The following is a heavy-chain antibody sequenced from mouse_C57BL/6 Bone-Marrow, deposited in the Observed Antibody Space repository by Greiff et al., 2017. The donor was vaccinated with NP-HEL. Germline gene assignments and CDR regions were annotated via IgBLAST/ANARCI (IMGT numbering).Heavy chain of an antibody. CDR2: IDPENGDT. Sequence: VQLQQSGAELVRPGASVKLSCTASGFNIKDDYMHWVKQRPEQGLEWIGWIDPENGDTEYASKFLGKATITADTSSNTAYLQLSSLTSEDTAVYYCTTGGSFDYWSQGTTLTVSS. V-gene: IGHV14-4*01. J-gene: IGHJ2*01. CDR1: GFNIKDDY. CDR3: TTGGSFDY.